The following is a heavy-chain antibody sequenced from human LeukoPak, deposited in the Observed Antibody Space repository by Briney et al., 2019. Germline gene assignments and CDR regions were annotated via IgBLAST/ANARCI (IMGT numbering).Heavy chain of an antibody. J-gene: IGHJ4*02. CDR1: GFTFGSYS. Sequence: GGSLRLSCAASGFTFGSYSMHWVRQAPGKGLEWLALIWYDGRTKFHADSVKGRFTISRDNSANTLYLQMSSLRVEDTAVYYCAREWGRIAVAGGPGYWGQGARVTVSS. D-gene: IGHD6-19*01. CDR2: IWYDGRTK. V-gene: IGHV3-33*08. CDR3: AREWGRIAVAGGPGY.